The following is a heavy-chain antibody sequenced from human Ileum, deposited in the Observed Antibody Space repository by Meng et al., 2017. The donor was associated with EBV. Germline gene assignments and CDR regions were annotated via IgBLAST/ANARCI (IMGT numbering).Heavy chain of an antibody. CDR1: GGSFSGHY. CDR3: ARGLDWTWGY. CDR2: SIESGST. V-gene: IGHV4-34*01. Sequence: QGCAGRLMAPETLSLAWGDDGGSFSGHYWSWVRRSPGNGQEWNGGSIESGSTKYNPSHRDRVPISVDTYKNQLSLKVSSVTAPDRAVYYCARGLDWTWGYWGQGTLVTVSS. J-gene: IGHJ4*02. D-gene: IGHD3-9*01.